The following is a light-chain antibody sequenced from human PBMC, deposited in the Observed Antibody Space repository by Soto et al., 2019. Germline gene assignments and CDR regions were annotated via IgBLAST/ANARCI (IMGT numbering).Light chain of an antibody. Sequence: QSALTQPASVSGSPGQSITISCTGTSSDVGGYNYVSWYQQHPGKAPKLMIYEVSNRPSGVSNHFSGSKSGNTASLTISGLQAEDEADYYCSSYTSSNTLHVVFGGGTKVTVL. CDR3: SSYTSSNTLHVV. CDR1: SSDVGGYNY. V-gene: IGLV2-14*01. CDR2: EVS. J-gene: IGLJ2*01.